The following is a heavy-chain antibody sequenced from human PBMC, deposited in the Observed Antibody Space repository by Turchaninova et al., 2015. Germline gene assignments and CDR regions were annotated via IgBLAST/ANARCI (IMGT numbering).Heavy chain of an antibody. V-gene: IGHV4-59*01. CDR2: IYYSGST. D-gene: IGHD6-19*01. CDR1: GGSISSYY. Sequence: QVQLQESGPGLVKPSETLSLTCTVSGGSISSYYWSWIRQPPGKGLEWIGYIYYSGSTTYNHSRKSSVTISVDTAKNQFSLKQGSVTVADTAVYYWAREGRFGAVAGTFDYWGQGTLVTVSS. CDR3: AREGRFGAVAGTFDY. J-gene: IGHJ4*02.